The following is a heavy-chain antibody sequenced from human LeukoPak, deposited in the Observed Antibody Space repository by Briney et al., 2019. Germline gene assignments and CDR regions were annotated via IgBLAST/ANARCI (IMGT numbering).Heavy chain of an antibody. CDR1: SSSSYY. V-gene: IGHV3-23*01. Sequence: SSSSYYWGWIRQPPGKGLEWVSAISGSGGSTYYADSVKGRFTISRDNSKNTLYLQMNSLRAEDTAAYYCAKDKYDILTGSHYFDYWGQGTLVTVSS. D-gene: IGHD3-9*01. CDR2: ISGSGGST. CDR3: AKDKYDILTGSHYFDY. J-gene: IGHJ4*02.